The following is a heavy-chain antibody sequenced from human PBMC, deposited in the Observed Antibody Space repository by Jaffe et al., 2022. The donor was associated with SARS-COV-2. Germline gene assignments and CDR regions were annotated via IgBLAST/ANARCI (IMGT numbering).Heavy chain of an antibody. D-gene: IGHD2-2*01. CDR2: INHSGST. CDR3: ARLRYQLPRGGNYYYYYMDV. Sequence: QVQLQQWGAGLLKPSETLSLTCAVYGGSFSGYYWSWIRQPPGKGLEWIGEINHSGSTNYNPSLKSRVTISVDTSKNQFSLKLSSVTAADTAVYYCARLRYQLPRGGNYYYYYMDVWGKGTTVTVSS. CDR1: GGSFSGYY. V-gene: IGHV4-34*01. J-gene: IGHJ6*03.